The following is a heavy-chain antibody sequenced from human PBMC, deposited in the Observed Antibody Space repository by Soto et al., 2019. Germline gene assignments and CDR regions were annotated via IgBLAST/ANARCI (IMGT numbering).Heavy chain of an antibody. V-gene: IGHV4-34*01. J-gene: IGHJ6*03. CDR1: GGSFSGYY. CDR2: INHSGST. CDR3: ASIAAAFRTIGYYMDV. Sequence: SETLSLTCAVYGGSFSGYYWSWIRQPPGKGLEWIGEINHSGSTNYNPSLKSRVTISVDTSKNQFSLKLSSVTAADTAVYYCASIAAAFRTIGYYMDVWGKGTTVTVSS. D-gene: IGHD6-13*01.